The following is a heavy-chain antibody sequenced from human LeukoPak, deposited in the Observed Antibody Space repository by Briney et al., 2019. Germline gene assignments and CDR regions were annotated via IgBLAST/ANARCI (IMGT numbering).Heavy chain of an antibody. D-gene: IGHD3-22*01. Sequence: PGGSLRLSCAASGFTFSSYWMSWVRQAPGKGLEWVANIKQDGSEENFVDSVKGRFTISRDNAKKSLCLQMNSLRAEDTAVYYCARGSSARDSLRHDYWGQGTLVTVSS. CDR2: IKQDGSEE. J-gene: IGHJ4*02. V-gene: IGHV3-7*01. CDR1: GFTFSSYW. CDR3: ARGSSARDSLRHDY.